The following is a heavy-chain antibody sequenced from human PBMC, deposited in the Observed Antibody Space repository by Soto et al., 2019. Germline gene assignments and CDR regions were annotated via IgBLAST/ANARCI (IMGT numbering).Heavy chain of an antibody. J-gene: IGHJ4*02. Sequence: EVQLLESGGGLVRPGESLRLSCAASGFNFNKYAMSLVRQSPGEGLEWVSGISCCGGTASYADSVKGRFTIARDDAKNTLYLDMNSLRVEDTAEYYCAKAYGQQWLLPHLENWGRGTLVTVS. CDR2: ISCCGGTA. CDR1: GFNFNKYA. V-gene: IGHV3-23*01. CDR3: AKAYGQQWLLPHLEN. D-gene: IGHD6-19*01.